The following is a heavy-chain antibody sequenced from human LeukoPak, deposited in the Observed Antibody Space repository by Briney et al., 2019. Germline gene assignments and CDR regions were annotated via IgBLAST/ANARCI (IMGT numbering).Heavy chain of an antibody. CDR2: ISAYNGNT. D-gene: IGHD3-22*01. CDR1: GYTFTSYG. Sequence: ASVKVSCKASGYTFTSYGISWVRQAPGQGLEWMGWISAYNGNTNYAQKLQGRVTMTTDTSTSTAYMELRSLRSDDTAAYYCARGYNYYDSSGYYQYYYYYMDVWGKGTTVTVSS. J-gene: IGHJ6*03. CDR3: ARGYNYYDSSGYYQYYYYYMDV. V-gene: IGHV1-18*01.